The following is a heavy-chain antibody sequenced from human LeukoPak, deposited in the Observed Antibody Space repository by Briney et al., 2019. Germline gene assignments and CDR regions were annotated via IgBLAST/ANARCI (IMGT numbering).Heavy chain of an antibody. Sequence: SETLSLTCTVSGGSISSGDYYWSWIRQPPGKGLEWIGYIYYSGSTYYNPSLKSRVTISVDTSKNQFSLKLSSVTAADTAVYYCASLIVVVPAAISFAFDIWGQGTMVTVSS. V-gene: IGHV4-30-4*08. CDR2: IYYSGST. CDR1: GGSISSGDYY. CDR3: ASLIVVVPAAISFAFDI. J-gene: IGHJ3*02. D-gene: IGHD2-2*01.